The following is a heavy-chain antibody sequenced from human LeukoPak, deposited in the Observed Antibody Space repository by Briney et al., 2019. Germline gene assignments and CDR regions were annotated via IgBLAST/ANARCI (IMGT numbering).Heavy chain of an antibody. CDR2: IKQDGSEK. CDR3: ARRRNHGGYSGVRALDI. Sequence: GGSLRLPCAASGFTFSTYWMGWVRQAPGKGLEWVANIKQDGSEKYYVDSVKGRFTISRDNAKNSLYLQMNSLRAEDTAVYYCARRRNHGGYSGVRALDIWGQGTMVTVSS. D-gene: IGHD3-10*01. CDR1: GFTFSTYW. V-gene: IGHV3-7*01. J-gene: IGHJ3*02.